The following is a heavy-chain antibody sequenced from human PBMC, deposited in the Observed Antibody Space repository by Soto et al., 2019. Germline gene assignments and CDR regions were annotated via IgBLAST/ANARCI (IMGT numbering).Heavy chain of an antibody. CDR2: ISSSSSYI. V-gene: IGHV3-21*01. CDR3: ARAIPDYGMDV. D-gene: IGHD2-2*02. J-gene: IGHJ6*02. CDR1: GFTFSSYS. Sequence: GGSLRLSCAASGFTFSSYSMNWVRQAPGKGLEWVSSISSSSSYICYADSVKGRFTISRDNAKNSLYLQMNSLRAEDTAVYYCARAIPDYGMDVWGQGTTVTVSS.